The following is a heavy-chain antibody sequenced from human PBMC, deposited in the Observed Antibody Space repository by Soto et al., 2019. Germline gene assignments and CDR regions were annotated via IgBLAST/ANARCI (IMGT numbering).Heavy chain of an antibody. V-gene: IGHV3-23*01. Sequence: GGSLRLSCAASGFTFSNYAMNWVRQAPGKGLEWVSTISGSGSSPYYADSVKGRFTISRDNSKNTLYLQMDSLRAGDSAIYYCAKEGTSGLYYFEYWGQGTLVTVSS. J-gene: IGHJ4*02. CDR1: GFTFSNYA. CDR2: ISGSGSSP. CDR3: AKEGTSGLYYFEY. D-gene: IGHD6-19*01.